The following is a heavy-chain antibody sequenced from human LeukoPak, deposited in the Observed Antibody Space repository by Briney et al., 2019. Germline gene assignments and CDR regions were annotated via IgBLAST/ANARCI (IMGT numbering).Heavy chain of an antibody. Sequence: GGRLRLSCADSRFSFCSYAMYWVRQAPGAGLEWGAVISYDGSNKYYADSVKGRFTISRDNSKNTLYLQSNSLRAEDTAVYYCARGYSSDCWGQGTLVTVSS. J-gene: IGHJ4*02. CDR1: RFSFCSYA. D-gene: IGHD6-13*01. V-gene: IGHV3-30*04. CDR3: ARGYSSDC. CDR2: ISYDGSNK.